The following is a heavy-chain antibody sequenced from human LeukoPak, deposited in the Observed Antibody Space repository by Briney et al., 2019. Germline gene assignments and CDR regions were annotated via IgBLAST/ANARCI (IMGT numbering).Heavy chain of an antibody. CDR1: GFTFSTSW. D-gene: IGHD3-9*01. CDR2: IKSDVRST. J-gene: IGHJ4*02. V-gene: IGHV3-74*01. CDR3: TAIFPDY. Sequence: TPRLSCAASGFTFSTSWMHWVRQAPGKGLVWVARIKSDVRSTDYADSVKGRFTISRDDANNILYLQMNSLRAEDRAVYYCTAIFPDYWGQGNVVT.